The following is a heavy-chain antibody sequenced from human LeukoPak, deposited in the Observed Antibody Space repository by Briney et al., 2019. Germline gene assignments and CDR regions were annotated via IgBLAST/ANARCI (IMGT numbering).Heavy chain of an antibody. D-gene: IGHD6-19*01. Sequence: GGSLRLSCAASGFTFSSYAMHWVRQAPGKGLEWVAVISYDGSNKYYADSVKGRFTISRDISKNTLYLQMSSLRAEDTALYYCARASSGLQWLVQHYWGQGTLVTVSS. CDR2: ISYDGSNK. CDR3: ARASSGLQWLVQHY. CDR1: GFTFSSYA. J-gene: IGHJ4*02. V-gene: IGHV3-30-3*01.